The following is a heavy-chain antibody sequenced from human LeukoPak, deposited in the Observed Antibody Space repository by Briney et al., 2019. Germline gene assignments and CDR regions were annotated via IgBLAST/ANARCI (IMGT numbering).Heavy chain of an antibody. D-gene: IGHD4-17*01. CDR3: ARDDYGDYISAY. V-gene: IGHV4-59*05. CDR1: GGSISSYY. Sequence: PSETLSLTCTISGGSISSYYWSWIRQPPGKGLEWIGSIYYSGSTYYNPSLKSRVTISVDTSKNQFSLKLSSVTAADTAVYFCARDDYGDYISAYWGQGTLVTVSS. J-gene: IGHJ4*02. CDR2: IYYSGST.